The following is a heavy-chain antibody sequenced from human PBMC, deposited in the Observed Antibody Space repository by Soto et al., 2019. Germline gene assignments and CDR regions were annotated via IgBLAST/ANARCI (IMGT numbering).Heavy chain of an antibody. CDR1: GYTFTSYY. V-gene: IGHV1-46*01. J-gene: IGHJ5*02. CDR3: ARVEYDSSGYLGGLGWFDP. D-gene: IGHD3-22*01. CDR2: INPSGGST. Sequence: ASVKVSCKASGYTFTSYYMHWVRQAPGQGLEWMGIINPSGGSTSYAQKFQGRVTMTRDTSTSTVYMELSSLRSEDTAVYYCARVEYDSSGYLGGLGWFDPWGQGTLVTVSS.